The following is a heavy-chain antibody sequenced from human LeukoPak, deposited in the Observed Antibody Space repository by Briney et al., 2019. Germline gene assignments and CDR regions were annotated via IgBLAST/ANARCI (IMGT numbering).Heavy chain of an antibody. CDR1: GFTFSSYW. J-gene: IGHJ4*02. CDR3: AREPRGGDCKLDY. Sequence: PGGSLRLSCAASGFTFSSYWMSWVRQAPGKGLEWVANIKQDGSEKYYVVSVKGRFTISRDNAKNSLYLQMNSLRAEDTAVYYCAREPRGGDCKLDYWGQGTLVTVSS. D-gene: IGHD2-21*02. V-gene: IGHV3-7*01. CDR2: IKQDGSEK.